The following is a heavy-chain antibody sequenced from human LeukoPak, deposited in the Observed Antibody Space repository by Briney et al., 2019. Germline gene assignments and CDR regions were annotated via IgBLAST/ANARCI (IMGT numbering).Heavy chain of an antibody. Sequence: GGSLRLSCAASGFTFNTYSMNWVRQAPGKGLEWVSSISSTSSYIYYADSVKGRFTISRDNAKNSLYLQMNSLRAEDTAVYYCARGWDGGFDIWGQGTMVTVSS. CDR2: ISSTSSYI. J-gene: IGHJ3*02. D-gene: IGHD1-26*01. CDR3: ARGWDGGFDI. CDR1: GFTFNTYS. V-gene: IGHV3-21*01.